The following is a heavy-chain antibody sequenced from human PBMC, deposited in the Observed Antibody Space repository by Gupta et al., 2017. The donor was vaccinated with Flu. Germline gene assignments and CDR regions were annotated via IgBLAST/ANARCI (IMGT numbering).Heavy chain of an antibody. V-gene: IGHV3-49*04. Sequence: EVQLVESGGGLVQPGRSLRLSCTASGFNFGDYAMSWVRQAPGKGLEWVGFIRSKAYGGTTEYAASVKGRFTISRDDSKSIAYLQMNSLKTEDTAVYYCNRDCTNGVCYGYFDYWGQGTLVTVSS. CDR3: NRDCTNGVCYGYFDY. J-gene: IGHJ4*02. D-gene: IGHD2-8*01. CDR1: GFNFGDYA. CDR2: IRSKAYGGTT.